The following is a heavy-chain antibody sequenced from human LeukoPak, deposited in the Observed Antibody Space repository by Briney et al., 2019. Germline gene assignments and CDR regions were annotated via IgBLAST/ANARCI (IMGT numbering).Heavy chain of an antibody. Sequence: PSETLSLTCTVSGGSISNYYWSWIRQSPGKGLEWIGYISYSGGTNYNPSLKSRVTISVDTSKNQFSLKLSSVTAADTAVYYCARLGGAVATGYVYYWGQGTLVTVSS. CDR2: ISYSGGT. J-gene: IGHJ4*02. CDR3: ARLGGAVATGYVYY. CDR1: GGSISNYY. D-gene: IGHD6-19*01. V-gene: IGHV4-59*08.